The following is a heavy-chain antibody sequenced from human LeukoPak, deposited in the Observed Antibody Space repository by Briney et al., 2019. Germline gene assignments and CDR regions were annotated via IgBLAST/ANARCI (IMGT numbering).Heavy chain of an antibody. J-gene: IGHJ4*02. Sequence: SETLSLTCAVYGGSFSGYYWSWIRQPPGKGLEWIGEINHSGSTNYNPSLKSRVTISVDTSKNQFSLKLSSVTAADTAVYYCARHVTLRLRYFDWLSLFDYWGQGTLVTVSS. V-gene: IGHV4-34*01. CDR3: ARHVTLRLRYFDWLSLFDY. CDR1: GGSFSGYY. CDR2: INHSGST. D-gene: IGHD3-9*01.